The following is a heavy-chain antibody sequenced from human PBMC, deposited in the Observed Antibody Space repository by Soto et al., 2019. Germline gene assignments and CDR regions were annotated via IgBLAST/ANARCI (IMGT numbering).Heavy chain of an antibody. CDR2: ISAYNGNT. CDR3: ARDRAQITMIVVAPPAY. J-gene: IGHJ4*02. Sequence: ASVKVSCKASGYTFTSYGISWLRQSAGQGLEWMGWISAYNGNTNYAQKLQGRVTMTTDTSTSTAYMEPRSLRSDDTAVYYCARDRAQITMIVVAPPAYWGQGTLVTVSS. V-gene: IGHV1-18*01. D-gene: IGHD3-22*01. CDR1: GYTFTSYG.